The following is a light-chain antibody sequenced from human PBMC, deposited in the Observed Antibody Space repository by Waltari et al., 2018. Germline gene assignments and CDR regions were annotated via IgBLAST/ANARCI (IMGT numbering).Light chain of an antibody. CDR2: LGS. CDR1: QSLLQTNGCNY. V-gene: IGKV2-28*01. CDR3: MQALQTPIT. J-gene: IGKJ5*01. Sequence: DIVMTQSPLSLPVTPGEPASISCRSSQSLLQTNGCNYLDWYLQKPGQSPQVLIYLGSNRASGVPDRFSGSGSGTDFTLKISRVEAEDVGVYYCMQALQTPITFGQGTRLEIK.